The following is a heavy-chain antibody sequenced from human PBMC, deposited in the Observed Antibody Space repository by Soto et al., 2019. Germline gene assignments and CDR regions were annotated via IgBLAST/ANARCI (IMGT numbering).Heavy chain of an antibody. J-gene: IGHJ5*02. CDR2: MNPNSGNT. D-gene: IGHD6-19*01. CDR1: GYTFTSYD. Sequence: GASVKVSCKASGYTFTSYDINWVRQATGQGLEWMGWMNPNSGNTGYAQKFQGRVTMTRNTSISTAYMELSSLRSEDTAVYYCARVGIAVAGTYDNWFDTWGQGTLVTVSS. CDR3: ARVGIAVAGTYDNWFDT. V-gene: IGHV1-8*01.